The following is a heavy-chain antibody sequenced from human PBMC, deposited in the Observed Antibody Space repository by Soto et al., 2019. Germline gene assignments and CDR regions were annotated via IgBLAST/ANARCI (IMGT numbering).Heavy chain of an antibody. J-gene: IGHJ4*02. CDR1: GFTFSSYW. Sequence: GGSLRLSCAASGFTFSSYWMSWVRQAPGKGLEWVANIKQDGSEKYYVDSVKGRFTISRDNAKNSLYLQMNSLRAEDTAVYYCARDRVLLWFGELLDYWGQGTLVTVSS. CDR3: ARDRVLLWFGELLDY. V-gene: IGHV3-7*01. D-gene: IGHD3-10*01. CDR2: IKQDGSEK.